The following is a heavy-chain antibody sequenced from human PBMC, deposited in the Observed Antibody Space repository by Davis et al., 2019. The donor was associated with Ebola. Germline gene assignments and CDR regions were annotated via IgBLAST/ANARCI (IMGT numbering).Heavy chain of an antibody. CDR2: IRSKANSYAT. V-gene: IGHV3-73*01. D-gene: IGHD4-17*01. CDR1: GFTFSTYA. CDR3: TITTVTLDY. Sequence: PGGSLRLSCAASGFTFSTYAMSWVRQASGKGLEWVGRIRSKANSYATAYAASVKGRFTISRDDSKNTAYLQMNSLKTEDTAVYYCTITTVTLDYWGQGTLVTVSS. J-gene: IGHJ4*02.